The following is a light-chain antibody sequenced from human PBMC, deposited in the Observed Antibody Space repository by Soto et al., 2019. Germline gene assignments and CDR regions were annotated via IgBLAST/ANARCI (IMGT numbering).Light chain of an antibody. CDR1: QSVTST. CDR2: DAS. Sequence: EIVMTHSPATLSVSPGERVTLSCRASQSVTSTLAWYHQKPGQAPRLLIYDASTRATGIPVRFSGSGSGTEFTLTISSLQSEDFGVYYCQQNKDWPGTFGQGTKVDI. J-gene: IGKJ1*01. V-gene: IGKV3-15*01. CDR3: QQNKDWPGT.